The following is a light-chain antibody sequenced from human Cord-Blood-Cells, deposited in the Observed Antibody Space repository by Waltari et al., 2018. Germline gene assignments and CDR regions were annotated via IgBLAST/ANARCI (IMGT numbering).Light chain of an antibody. CDR3: QQYYSTLWT. CDR1: QSVLYSSNNKNY. J-gene: IGKJ1*01. CDR2: WAS. V-gene: IGKV4-1*01. Sequence: DIVMTQSPDSLAVSLGERATINCKSSQSVLYSSNNKNYLAWYQQKPGQPPKLLIYWASTRESGVPDRFSGSGSGTDFTLTISSLQAEDVAVYYCQQYYSTLWTFGQGTKGEIK.